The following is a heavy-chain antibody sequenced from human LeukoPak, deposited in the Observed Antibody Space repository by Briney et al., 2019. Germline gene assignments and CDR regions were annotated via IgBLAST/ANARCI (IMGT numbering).Heavy chain of an antibody. Sequence: ETLSLTCTVSGGSISSYYWSWVRQAPGKGLEWVSAISGSGGSTYYADSVKGRFTISRDNSKNTLYLQMNSLRAEDTAVYYCAKDQDYYDSSGYYYADYWGQGTLVTVSS. J-gene: IGHJ4*02. CDR1: GGSISSYY. CDR2: ISGSGGST. CDR3: AKDQDYYDSSGYYYADY. D-gene: IGHD3-22*01. V-gene: IGHV3-23*01.